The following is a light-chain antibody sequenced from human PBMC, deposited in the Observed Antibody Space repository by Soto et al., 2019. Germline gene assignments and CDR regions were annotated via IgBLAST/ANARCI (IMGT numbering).Light chain of an antibody. CDR2: ANN. CDR3: AAGDDSLNGQV. J-gene: IGLJ2*01. Sequence: QSVLTQPPSVSGTPGQRVSISCSGSRSNIGINAVDWYHQLPGTAPKVLIYANNQRPSGVPDRFSGSKSGTSASLAINGLHSDEEAHYYCAAGDDSLNGQVFGGGTRVTAL. V-gene: IGLV1-44*01. CDR1: RSNIGINA.